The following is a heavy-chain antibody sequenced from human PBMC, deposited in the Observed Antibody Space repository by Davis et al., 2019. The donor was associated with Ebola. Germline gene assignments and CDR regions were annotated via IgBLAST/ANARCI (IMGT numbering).Heavy chain of an antibody. V-gene: IGHV3-53*01. J-gene: IGHJ4*02. CDR3: ARVIGGNRGSWYVNPFDY. Sequence: GESLKISCAASGFTVSSNYMSWVRQAPGKGLEWVSVIYSGGSTYYADSVKGRFTISRHNSKNTLYLQMNSLRAEDTAVYYCARVIGGNRGSWYVNPFDYWGQGTLVTVSS. CDR1: GFTVSSNY. CDR2: IYSGGST. D-gene: IGHD6-13*01.